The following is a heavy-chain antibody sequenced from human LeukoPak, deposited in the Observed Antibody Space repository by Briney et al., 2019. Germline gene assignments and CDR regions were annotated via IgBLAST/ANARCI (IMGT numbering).Heavy chain of an antibody. CDR3: ATGVPTTTAMAWYNWFDP. CDR1: GYTLTELS. D-gene: IGHD5-18*01. J-gene: IGHJ5*02. Sequence: ASVTVSRKVSGYTLTELSMHWVRQAPGRGLEWMGGFDPEDGETIYAQKFQGRVTMTEDTSTDTAYMELSSLRSEDTAVYYCATGVPTTTAMAWYNWFDPWGQGTLVTVSS. V-gene: IGHV1-24*01. CDR2: FDPEDGET.